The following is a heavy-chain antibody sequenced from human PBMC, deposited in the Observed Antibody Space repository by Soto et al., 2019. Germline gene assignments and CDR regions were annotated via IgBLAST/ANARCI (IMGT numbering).Heavy chain of an antibody. CDR3: ARGGTSRSAEYYQH. D-gene: IGHD2-2*01. CDR2: ISGYNGDT. Sequence: ASVKVSCKTSGYTFTNYGISWVRQAPGQGPEWMGWISGYNGDTKHAQTLQGRVTMTTDTSTTTAYMELRSLRSDDTGVYYCARGGTSRSAEYYQHWGQGTLVTVSS. CDR1: GYTFTNYG. J-gene: IGHJ1*01. V-gene: IGHV1-18*01.